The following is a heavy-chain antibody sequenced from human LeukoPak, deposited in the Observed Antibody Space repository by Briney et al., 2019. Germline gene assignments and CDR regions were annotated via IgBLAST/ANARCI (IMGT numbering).Heavy chain of an antibody. V-gene: IGHV1-46*01. Sequence: ASVKVSCKASGYTFTSYYMHWVRQAPGQGLEWMGIINPSGGSTSYAQKFQGRVTMTRDTSTSTVYMELSSLRSEDTAVYYCARDWGRDGYNYRGPFDYWGQGTLVTVSS. CDR3: ARDWGRDGYNYRGPFDY. CDR2: INPSGGST. J-gene: IGHJ4*02. CDR1: GYTFTSYY. D-gene: IGHD5-24*01.